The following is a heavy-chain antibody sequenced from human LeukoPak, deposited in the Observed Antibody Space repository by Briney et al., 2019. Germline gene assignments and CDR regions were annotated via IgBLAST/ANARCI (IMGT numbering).Heavy chain of an antibody. CDR2: ISSNGGST. D-gene: IGHD1-26*01. CDR1: GFTFSSYA. Sequence: GGSLRLSCAASGFTFSSYAMHWARQAPGKGLEYVSAISSNGGSTYYANSVKGRFTISRDNSKNTLYLQMGSLRAEDMAVYYCARVVSWELLLAGGLDYWGQGTLVTVSS. J-gene: IGHJ4*02. V-gene: IGHV3-64*01. CDR3: ARVVSWELLLAGGLDY.